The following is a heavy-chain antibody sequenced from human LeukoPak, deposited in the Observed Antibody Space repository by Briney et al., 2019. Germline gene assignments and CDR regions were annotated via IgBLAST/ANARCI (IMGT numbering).Heavy chain of an antibody. J-gene: IGHJ2*01. V-gene: IGHV4-30-4*08. CDR1: GGSISRGDYY. D-gene: IGHD3-10*01. Sequence: KPSETLSLTCTVSGGSISRGDYYWSWIRQPPGKGLEWIGYIYYSGSTYYNPSLKSRLTISVDTSKNQFSLKLSSVTAADTAVYYCARVLLWFGELLGNWYFDLWGRGTLVTVSS. CDR3: ARVLLWFGELLGNWYFDL. CDR2: IYYSGST.